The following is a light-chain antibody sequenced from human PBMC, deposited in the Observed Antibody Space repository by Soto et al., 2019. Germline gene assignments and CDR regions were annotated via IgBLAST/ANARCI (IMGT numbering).Light chain of an antibody. CDR1: SSDVGGYNY. V-gene: IGLV2-14*03. CDR2: DVT. CDR3: GSYTSSSTNV. J-gene: IGLJ1*01. Sequence: QSALTQPASVSGSPGQSIAISCTGTSSDVGGYNYVSWYQHHPGKAPKLIIYDVTNRPSGVSDRFSGSKSGNTASLTISGLQAEDEADYYCGSYTSSSTNVFGSGTQLTVL.